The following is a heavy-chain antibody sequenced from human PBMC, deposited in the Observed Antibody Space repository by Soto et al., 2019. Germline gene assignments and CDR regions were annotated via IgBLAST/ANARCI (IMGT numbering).Heavy chain of an antibody. Sequence: QITLKESGPTLVKPTQTLTLTCTFSGVSLSTSGVGVGWIRQPPGKALEWLALIYWDDDKRYSPSLKSRLTITKDTSKNQVVLTMTNMDPVDTATYYCAHSYNTAMAPRYYYYGMDVWGQGTTVTVSS. CDR3: AHSYNTAMAPRYYYYGMDV. D-gene: IGHD5-18*01. CDR1: GVSLSTSGVG. J-gene: IGHJ6*02. V-gene: IGHV2-5*02. CDR2: IYWDDDK.